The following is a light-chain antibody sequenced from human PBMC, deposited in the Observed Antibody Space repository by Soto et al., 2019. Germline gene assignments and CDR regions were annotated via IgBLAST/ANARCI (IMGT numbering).Light chain of an antibody. CDR2: DAS. CDR3: QQYNFYWS. Sequence: IHITQTPSTLAASVWERVTINCRASENISGWLAWYQQQPGRDPKLLIYDASSLESGVPSRFSGSGSGTKFTLTISSLQADDFGTYYCQQYNFYWSFGQGTKV. J-gene: IGKJ1*01. CDR1: ENISGW. V-gene: IGKV1-5*01.